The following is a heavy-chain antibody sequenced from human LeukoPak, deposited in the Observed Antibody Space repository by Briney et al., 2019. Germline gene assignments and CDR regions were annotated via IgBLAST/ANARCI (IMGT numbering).Heavy chain of an antibody. Sequence: SETLSLTCTVSGGSISSYYWSWIRQPAGKGLEWIGRIYTSGSTNYNPSLKSRVTMSVDTSKNQFSLKLSSVTAADTAVYYCARNFGGLRLGELSPDYWGQGTLVTVSS. CDR3: ARNFGGLRLGELSPDY. D-gene: IGHD3-16*02. CDR2: IYTSGST. CDR1: GGSISSYY. V-gene: IGHV4-4*07. J-gene: IGHJ4*02.